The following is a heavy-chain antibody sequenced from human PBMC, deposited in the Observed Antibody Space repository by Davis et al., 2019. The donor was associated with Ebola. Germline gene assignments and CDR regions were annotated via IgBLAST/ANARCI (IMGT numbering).Heavy chain of an antibody. CDR2: IIPIVGTA. V-gene: IGHV1-69*13. D-gene: IGHD3-10*01. Sequence: AASVKVSCKASGYTFTSYGISWVRQAPGQGLEWMGGIIPIVGTANYAQKFQGRVTITADESTSTAYMELSSLRSEDTAVYYCAREGVSGWFDPWGQGTLVTVSS. CDR1: GYTFTSYG. J-gene: IGHJ5*02. CDR3: AREGVSGWFDP.